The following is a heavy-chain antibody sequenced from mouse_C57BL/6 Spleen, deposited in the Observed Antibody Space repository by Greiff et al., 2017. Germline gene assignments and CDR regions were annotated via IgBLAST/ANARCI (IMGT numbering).Heavy chain of an antibody. D-gene: IGHD2-3*01. V-gene: IGHV1-7*01. J-gene: IGHJ4*01. Sequence: VQLQQSGAELAKPGASVKLSCKASGYTFTTSWMHWVEQRPGPGLEWIGDINPSSGYSKYNQKFKDKATLTADKSSSIAYMQLSSLTYEDSAVYYCARDYDGYPMDYGGQGTTLTVSS. CDR3: ARDYDGYPMDY. CDR2: INPSSGYS. CDR1: GYTFTTSW.